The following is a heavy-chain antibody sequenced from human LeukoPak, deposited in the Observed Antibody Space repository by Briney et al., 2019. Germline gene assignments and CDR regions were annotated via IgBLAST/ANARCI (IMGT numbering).Heavy chain of an antibody. D-gene: IGHD3-10*01. CDR3: ARASRGEFDAFDI. CDR2: ISSSSSYI. J-gene: IGHJ3*02. V-gene: IGHV3-21*01. Sequence: GGSLRLSCAASGFTFSSYEMNWVRQAPGKGLEWVSSISSSSSYIYYADSVKGRFTISRDNAKNSLYLQMNSLRAEDTAVYYCARASRGEFDAFDIWGQGTMVTVSS. CDR1: GFTFSSYE.